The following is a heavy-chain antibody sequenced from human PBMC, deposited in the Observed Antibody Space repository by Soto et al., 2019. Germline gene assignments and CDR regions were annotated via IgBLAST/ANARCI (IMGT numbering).Heavy chain of an antibody. CDR1: GDSVTNKSYY. V-gene: IGHV4-61*01. D-gene: IGHD3-22*01. J-gene: IGHJ5*02. Sequence: PSETLSLTCTVSGDSVTNKSYYWSWIRQPPGKRLEWIGYIFYTGSANYNPSLKSRVTISVDTSKNQFSLRLNSVTAADTAVYYCARVGSSGFYGWFDPWGQGTLVTVSS. CDR3: ARVGSSGFYGWFDP. CDR2: IFYTGSA.